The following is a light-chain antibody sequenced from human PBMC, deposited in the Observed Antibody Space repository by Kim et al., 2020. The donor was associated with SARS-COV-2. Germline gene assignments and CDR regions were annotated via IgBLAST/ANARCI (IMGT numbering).Light chain of an antibody. V-gene: IGKV1-5*03. Sequence: ASVGDRVTISCGASQYISSWLAWYQQKPGRAPKLLLYKASDLQSGVPSRFSGSGYGTEFTLTIRRLQPDDVATYYCQQYYTYPWTFGQGTKVDIK. J-gene: IGKJ1*01. CDR2: KAS. CDR3: QQYYTYPWT. CDR1: QYISSW.